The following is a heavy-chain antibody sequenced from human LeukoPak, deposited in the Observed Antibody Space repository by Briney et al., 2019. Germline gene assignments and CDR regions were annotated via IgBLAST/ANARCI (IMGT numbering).Heavy chain of an antibody. D-gene: IGHD1-26*01. Sequence: GSLRLSCAASGFTFSSYSMNWVRQAPGKGLEWVSSISSSSSYIYYADSVKGRFTISRDNAKNSLYLQMNSLRAEDTAVYYCARDKAGATGAFDIWGQGTMVTVSS. V-gene: IGHV3-21*01. J-gene: IGHJ3*02. CDR3: ARDKAGATGAFDI. CDR1: GFTFSSYS. CDR2: ISSSSSYI.